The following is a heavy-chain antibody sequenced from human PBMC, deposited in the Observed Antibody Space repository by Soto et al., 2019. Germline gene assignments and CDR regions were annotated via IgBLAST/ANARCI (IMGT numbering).Heavy chain of an antibody. CDR1: GDSVSSSRAA. D-gene: IGHD3-10*01. CDR3: ARADSALTNDAFDM. J-gene: IGHJ3*02. CDR2: TYYRSRWYN. V-gene: IGHV6-1*01. Sequence: QVQLQQSGPGLVKPSQTLSLTCAISGDSVSSSRAAWGWSRQSPSSGLEWLGRTYYRSRWYNDYADAVKRRITIKPDRYRTKLSLQLISATPEDTAVYYCARADSALTNDAFDMWGHGTLVTVSS.